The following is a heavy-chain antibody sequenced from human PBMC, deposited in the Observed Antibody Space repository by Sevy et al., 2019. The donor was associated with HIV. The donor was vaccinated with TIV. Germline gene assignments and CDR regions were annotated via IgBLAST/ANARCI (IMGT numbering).Heavy chain of an antibody. D-gene: IGHD2-2*01. Sequence: GGSLRLSCAASGFTFSSYSMNWVRQAPGKGLEWVSSISSSSSYIYYADSVKGRFTICRDNAKNSLYLQMNSLRAEDMAVYYCARDGRYCSSTSCLYGMDVWGQGTTVTVSS. J-gene: IGHJ6*02. V-gene: IGHV3-21*01. CDR3: ARDGRYCSSTSCLYGMDV. CDR1: GFTFSSYS. CDR2: ISSSSSYI.